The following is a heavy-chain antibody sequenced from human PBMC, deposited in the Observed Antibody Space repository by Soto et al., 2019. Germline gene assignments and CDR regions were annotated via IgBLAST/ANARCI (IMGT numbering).Heavy chain of an antibody. CDR1: GGSFTSNNW. CDR2: IYRTGST. J-gene: IGHJ4*01. D-gene: IGHD1-7*01. Sequence: QVQLQESGPGLVKPSGTLSLTCAVSGGSFTSNNWWTWVRQPPGQGLEWIGEIYRTGSTNYNPSLKSPVTISLDKTENQFSLKVTSLTAGDTAVYYCASRDPGTSGHYWGQGTLVTVTS. CDR3: ASRDPGTSGHY. V-gene: IGHV4-4*02.